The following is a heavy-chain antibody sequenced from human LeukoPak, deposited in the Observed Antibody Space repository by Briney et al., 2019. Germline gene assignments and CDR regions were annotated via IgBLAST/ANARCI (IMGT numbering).Heavy chain of an antibody. CDR3: ARDKAHYSDSSGYYLERNVGAFDI. Sequence: PSETLSLTCTVSGYSISSGYYWGWIRQPPGKGLEWIGYIYYSGSTNYNPSLKSRVTISVDTSKNQFSLKLSSVTGADTAVYYCARDKAHYSDSSGYYLERNVGAFDIRGQGTMVTVSS. V-gene: IGHV4-38-2*02. J-gene: IGHJ3*02. CDR2: IYYSGST. D-gene: IGHD3-22*01. CDR1: GYSISSGYY.